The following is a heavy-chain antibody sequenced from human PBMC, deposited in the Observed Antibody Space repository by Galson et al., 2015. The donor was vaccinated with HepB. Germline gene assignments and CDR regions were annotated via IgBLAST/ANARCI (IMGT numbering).Heavy chain of an antibody. Sequence: SLRLSCTASGFTFSSYAMSWVRQAPGKGLEWVSAISSSGGSTYYAGSVKGRFTISRDNSKNTVYLQMNNLRAEDTAIYYCAKTTMQWELRPGDYWGQGTLVTVSS. CDR3: AKTTMQWELRPGDY. J-gene: IGHJ4*02. CDR2: ISSSGGST. D-gene: IGHD1-26*01. CDR1: GFTFSSYA. V-gene: IGHV3-23*01.